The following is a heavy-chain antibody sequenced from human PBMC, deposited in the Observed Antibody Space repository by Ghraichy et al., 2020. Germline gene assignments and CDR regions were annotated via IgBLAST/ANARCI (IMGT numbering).Heavy chain of an antibody. V-gene: IGHV4-34*01. CDR2: INHSGTT. J-gene: IGHJ2*01. CDR1: GVPFSNYY. CDR3: ARGRVTGDRRYFDH. D-gene: IGHD2-21*02. Sequence: SETLSLTCAVYGVPFSNYYWSWIRQPPGKGLEWIGEEWIGQINHSGTTNYNPSLKGRLTISEDTSKNQFSLNLGSVSDADTAGYYCARGRVTGDRRYFDHWGRGTLVTVDS.